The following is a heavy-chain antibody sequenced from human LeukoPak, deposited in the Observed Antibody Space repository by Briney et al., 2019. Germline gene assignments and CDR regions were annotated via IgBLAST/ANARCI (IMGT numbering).Heavy chain of an antibody. CDR2: ISYDGSNK. J-gene: IGHJ6*02. V-gene: IGHV3-30-3*01. D-gene: IGHD3-3*01. Sequence: GGSLRLSCAASGFTFSGYAMHSVRQAPGKGLEWVAVISYDGSNKYYADSVKGRFTISRDNSKNTLYLQMNSLRAEDTAVYYCARDDYDFWSGYYTAKVYYGMDVWGQGTTVTVSS. CDR3: ARDDYDFWSGYYTAKVYYGMDV. CDR1: GFTFSGYA.